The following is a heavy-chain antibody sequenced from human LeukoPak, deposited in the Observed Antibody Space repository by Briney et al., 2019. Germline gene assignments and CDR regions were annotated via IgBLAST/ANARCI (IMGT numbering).Heavy chain of an antibody. CDR3: ARLVYDSSGYGWFDP. D-gene: IGHD3-22*01. CDR1: GGSISSSTYY. J-gene: IGHJ5*02. CDR2: IYYSGST. Sequence: PSETLSLTCTVSGGSISSSTYYWGWIRQPPGKGLEWIGSIYYSGSTYYNPSLKSRVTISVDTSKNQFSLKLSSVTAADTAVYYCARLVYDSSGYGWFDPWGQGTLVTVSS. V-gene: IGHV4-39*07.